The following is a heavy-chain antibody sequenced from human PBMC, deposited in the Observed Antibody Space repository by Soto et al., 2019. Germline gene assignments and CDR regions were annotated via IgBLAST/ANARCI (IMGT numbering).Heavy chain of an antibody. CDR2: IYYSGST. CDR3: ARVGYCDSSGYYWDDYYYGMDV. V-gene: IGHV4-31*03. CDR1: GGSISSGGYY. D-gene: IGHD3-22*01. J-gene: IGHJ6*02. Sequence: TLSLTCTVSGGSISSGGYYWSWIRQHPGKGLEWIGYIYYSGSTYYNPSLKSRVTISVDTSKNQFSLKLSSVTAADTAVYYCARVGYCDSSGYYWDDYYYGMDVWGQGTTVTVSS.